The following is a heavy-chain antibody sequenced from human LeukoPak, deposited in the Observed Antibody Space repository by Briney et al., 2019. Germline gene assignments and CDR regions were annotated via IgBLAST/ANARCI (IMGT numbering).Heavy chain of an antibody. D-gene: IGHD3-22*01. J-gene: IGHJ4*02. V-gene: IGHV3-30*02. CDR2: IRYDGGIK. CDR1: GFTFSSYS. CDR3: AKSVGGTLDYYDSSGYYGVDY. Sequence: GGSLRLSCAASGFTFSSYSMNWVRQAPGKGLEWVTFIRYDGGIKYNADSVKGRFTISRDNSKNTLYLQMNSLRTEDTAVYYCAKSVGGTLDYYDSSGYYGVDYWGQGTLVTVSS.